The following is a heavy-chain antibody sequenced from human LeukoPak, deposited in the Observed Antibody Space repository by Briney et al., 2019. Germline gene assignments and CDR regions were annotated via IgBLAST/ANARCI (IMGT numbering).Heavy chain of an antibody. J-gene: IGHJ4*02. D-gene: IGHD2-21*02. CDR2: IKSKTDGGTT. V-gene: IGHV3-15*01. Sequence: GGSLRLSCAASGFTFSNAWMSWVRQAPGKGLEWVGRIKSKTDGGTTDYAAPVKGGFTISRDDSKNTLYLQMNSLKTEDTAVYYCARDRSASAYCGGDCYNWGQGTLVTVSS. CDR1: GFTFSNAW. CDR3: ARDRSASAYCGGDCYN.